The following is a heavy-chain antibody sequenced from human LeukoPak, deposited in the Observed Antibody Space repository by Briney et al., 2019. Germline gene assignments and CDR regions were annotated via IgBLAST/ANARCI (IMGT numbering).Heavy chain of an antibody. J-gene: IGHJ4*02. CDR3: ARVDSSSSAQRYFDY. CDR1: GYTFTSYG. Sequence: SVKVSCKASGYTFTSYGISWVRQAPGQGLEWMGRIIPILGIANYAQKFQGRVTITADKSTSTAYMELSSLRSEDTAVYYCARVDSSSSAQRYFDYWGQGTLVTVSS. D-gene: IGHD6-6*01. CDR2: IIPILGIA. V-gene: IGHV1-69*04.